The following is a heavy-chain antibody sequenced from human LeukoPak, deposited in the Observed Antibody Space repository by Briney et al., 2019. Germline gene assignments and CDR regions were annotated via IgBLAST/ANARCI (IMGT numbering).Heavy chain of an antibody. CDR3: AREQQLVPLNWFDP. J-gene: IGHJ5*02. CDR1: GGSISSSSHY. D-gene: IGHD6-13*01. Sequence: SETLSLTCSVSGGSISSSSHYWGWIRQPPGKGLEWIGSIYHSGSTYYNPSLKSRVTISVDTSKNQFSLKLSSVTAADTAVYYCAREQQLVPLNWFDPWGQGTLVTVSS. CDR2: IYHSGST. V-gene: IGHV4-39*07.